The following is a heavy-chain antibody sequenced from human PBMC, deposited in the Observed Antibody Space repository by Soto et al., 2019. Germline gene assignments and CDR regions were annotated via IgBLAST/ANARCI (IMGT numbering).Heavy chain of an antibody. CDR3: ARAHRDLQQLVHYYYSMDV. CDR1: GGSISSGVYY. D-gene: IGHD6-13*01. J-gene: IGHJ6*02. V-gene: IGHV4-30-4*08. Sequence: SETLSLTCAVSGGSISSGVYYWSWIRQHPGKGLEWIGYIYDSGSTYHNPSLKSRITISVDTSKNQFSLKLSSVTAADTAVYYCARAHRDLQQLVHYYYSMDVWGQGTTVTVSS. CDR2: IYDSGST.